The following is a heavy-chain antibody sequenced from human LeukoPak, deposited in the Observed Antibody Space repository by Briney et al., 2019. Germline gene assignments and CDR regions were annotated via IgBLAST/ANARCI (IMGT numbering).Heavy chain of an antibody. CDR3: ARQDVRYYYGSGSYYNLRYFDY. V-gene: IGHV4-34*01. Sequence: SETLSLTCAVYGGSFSGYYWSWIRQPPGKGLEWIGEINHSGSTNYDPSLKSRVTISVDTSKNQFSLKLSSVTAADTAVYYCARQDVRYYYGSGSYYNLRYFDYWGQGTLVTVSS. J-gene: IGHJ4*02. D-gene: IGHD3-10*01. CDR1: GGSFSGYY. CDR2: INHSGST.